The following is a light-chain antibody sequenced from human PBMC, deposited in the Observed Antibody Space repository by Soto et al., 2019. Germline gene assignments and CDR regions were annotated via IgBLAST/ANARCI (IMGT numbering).Light chain of an antibody. CDR2: EVA. Sequence: QSALTQPASVSGSPGQSITISCTGTNSDVGAYPYVSWYQQHPGNAPKLLIYEVADRPSGVSERFSGSKSGNTASLTISALQAEDEAVYYCSSYATSGTNVIFGGGTQLTVL. J-gene: IGLJ2*01. CDR1: NSDVGAYPY. V-gene: IGLV2-14*03. CDR3: SSYATSGTNVI.